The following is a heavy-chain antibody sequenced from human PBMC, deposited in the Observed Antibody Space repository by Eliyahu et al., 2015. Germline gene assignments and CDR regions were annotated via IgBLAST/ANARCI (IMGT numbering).Heavy chain of an antibody. D-gene: IGHD2-15*01. V-gene: IGHV3-64*01. J-gene: IGHJ6*03. CDR1: GXTFSSYA. CDR3: ARDPSFRYCSGGSCYSGLGYMDV. Sequence: EVQLVESGGGLVQPGGSLRXSCAASGXTFSSYAXHWVRXAXGKGLEYVSAISSNGGSTYYANSVKGRFTISRDNSKNTLYLQMGSLRAEDMAVYYCARDPSFRYCSGGSCYSGLGYMDVCSKGPRSPSP. CDR2: ISSNGGST.